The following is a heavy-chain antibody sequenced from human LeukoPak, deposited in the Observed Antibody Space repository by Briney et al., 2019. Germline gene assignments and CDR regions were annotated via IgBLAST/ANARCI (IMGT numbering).Heavy chain of an antibody. J-gene: IGHJ4*02. Sequence: SETLSLTCTVSGGSISSYYWSWIRQPPGKGLEWIGYIYYSGSTNYNPSLKSRVTISVDTSKNQFSLKLSSVTAADTAVYYCARAAGDSSGDFGIGFDYWGQGTLVTVSS. CDR3: ARAAGDSSGDFGIGFDY. V-gene: IGHV4-59*01. CDR2: IYYSGST. D-gene: IGHD3-22*01. CDR1: GGSISSYY.